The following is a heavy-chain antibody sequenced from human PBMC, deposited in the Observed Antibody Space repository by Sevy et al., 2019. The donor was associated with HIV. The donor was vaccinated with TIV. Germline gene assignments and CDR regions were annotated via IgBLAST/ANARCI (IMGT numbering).Heavy chain of an antibody. V-gene: IGHV3-48*03. CDR2: ISNSGTTI. Sequence: GGSLRLSCVASGFTFSSYEMNWVRQAPGKGLEWLSYISNSGTTISYSDSVRGRFTISRDNARNSLYLQMNSLRAEDTAVYYCARDLSPSATTVPHFDYWGQGTLVTVSS. CDR1: GFTFSSYE. CDR3: ARDLSPSATTVPHFDY. D-gene: IGHD4-17*01. J-gene: IGHJ4*02.